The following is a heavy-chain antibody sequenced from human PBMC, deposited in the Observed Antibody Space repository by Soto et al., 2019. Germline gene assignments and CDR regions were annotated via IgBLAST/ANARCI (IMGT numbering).Heavy chain of an antibody. CDR1: GGSFSGYY. CDR3: ARESVLGGDYYYGMDV. J-gene: IGHJ6*02. Sequence: PSETLSLTCAVYGGSFSGYYWSWIRQPPGKGLEWIGEINHSGSTNYNPSLKSRVTISVDTSKNQFSLKLSSVTAADTAVYYCARESVLGGDYYYGMDVWGQGTTVTVSS. CDR2: INHSGST. V-gene: IGHV4-34*01.